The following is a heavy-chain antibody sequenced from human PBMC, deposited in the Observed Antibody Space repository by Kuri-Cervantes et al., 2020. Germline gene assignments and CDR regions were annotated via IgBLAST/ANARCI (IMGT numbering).Heavy chain of an antibody. V-gene: IGHV3-9*01. CDR2: ISWNSGSI. Sequence: SLKISCAASGFTFDDYAMHWVRQTPGKGLEWVSGISWNSGSIGYADSVKGRFTISRDNSKNTLYLQMNSLRAEDTAVYYCAREAFGYYGGDYWGQGTLVTVSS. CDR3: AREAFGYYGGDY. D-gene: IGHD3-10*01. J-gene: IGHJ4*02. CDR1: GFTFDDYA.